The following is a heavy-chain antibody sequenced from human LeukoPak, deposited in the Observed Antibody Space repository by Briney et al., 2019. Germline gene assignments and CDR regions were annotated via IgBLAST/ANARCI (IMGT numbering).Heavy chain of an antibody. CDR2: ISSSGTTI. V-gene: IGHV3-48*04. CDR3: AKSSNGYSAYFDY. D-gene: IGHD6-13*01. J-gene: IGHJ4*02. Sequence: GGSLRLSCAASGFTFNTYSMDWVRQAPGKGLEWVSYISSSGTTIYYADSVKGRFTISRDNAKNSLYLQMNSLRAEDTAVYYCAKSSNGYSAYFDYWGQGTLVTVSS. CDR1: GFTFNTYS.